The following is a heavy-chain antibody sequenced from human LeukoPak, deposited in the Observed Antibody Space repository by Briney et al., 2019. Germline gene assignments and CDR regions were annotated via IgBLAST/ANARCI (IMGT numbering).Heavy chain of an antibody. CDR1: GFTFSSYW. Sequence: PGGSLRLSCAASGFTFSSYWMSWVRQAPGKGLEWVANIKQDGSERYYVDSVKGRFTISRDNAKNSLYLQMNSLRAEDTAVYYCARKDCSSGSCYRNFDYWGQGTLVTVSS. D-gene: IGHD2-15*01. CDR2: IKQDGSER. J-gene: IGHJ4*02. CDR3: ARKDCSSGSCYRNFDY. V-gene: IGHV3-7*01.